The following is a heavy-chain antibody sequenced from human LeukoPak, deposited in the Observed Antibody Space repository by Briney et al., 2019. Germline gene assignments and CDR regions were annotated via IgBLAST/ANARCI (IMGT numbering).Heavy chain of an antibody. V-gene: IGHV4-34*01. J-gene: IGHJ4*02. CDR1: RGSFRGYY. Sequence: SETLSLTCAAYRGSFRGYYWSWIRQPPGKGLEWIGEINHSGSTNYNPSLKSRVTISVDTYKNQFSLKLSSVTAADTAVYYCASKSYYYGSGIYYWGQGTLVTVSS. CDR2: INHSGST. D-gene: IGHD3-10*01. CDR3: ASKSYYYGSGIYY.